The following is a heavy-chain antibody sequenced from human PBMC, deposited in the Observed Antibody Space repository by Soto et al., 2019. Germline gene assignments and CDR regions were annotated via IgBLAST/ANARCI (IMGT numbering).Heavy chain of an antibody. D-gene: IGHD5-12*01. Sequence: QLHLQQSGSGLVKPSQTLSLTCAVSGGAISSGGYSWSWIRQPPGKGLEWIGYITHSGSPYYNPSLKSRVTRSVARSKNQFSLKLSSVTAADTAVYYCAAGGGLPRYYWGQGTLVTVSS. J-gene: IGHJ4*02. V-gene: IGHV4-30-2*01. CDR1: GGAISSGGYS. CDR2: ITHSGSP. CDR3: AAGGGLPRYY.